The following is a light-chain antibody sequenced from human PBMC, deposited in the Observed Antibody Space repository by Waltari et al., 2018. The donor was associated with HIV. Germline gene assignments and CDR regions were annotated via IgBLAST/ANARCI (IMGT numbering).Light chain of an antibody. V-gene: IGKV3-20*01. CDR3: QQYGSSRGT. CDR2: GAS. Sequence: EIVLTQSPGTLSLSPGERATLSCRASQSVSSSYLAWYQQEPGQAPRLLIDGASSRATGIPDRFSGSGSGTDFTLTISRLEPEDFAMYYCQQYGSSRGTFGQGTKVEIK. J-gene: IGKJ1*01. CDR1: QSVSSSY.